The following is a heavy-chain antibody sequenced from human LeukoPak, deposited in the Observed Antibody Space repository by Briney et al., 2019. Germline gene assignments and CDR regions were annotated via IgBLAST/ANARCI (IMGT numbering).Heavy chain of an antibody. V-gene: IGHV4-34*01. J-gene: IGHJ3*02. CDR1: GGSFSGYY. CDR2: INHSGST. D-gene: IGHD1-26*01. CDR3: ARDLVVGATNAFDI. Sequence: SETLSLTCAVYGGSFSGYYWSWIRQPPGKGLEWIGEINHSGSTNYNPSLKSRVTISVDTSKSQFSLKLSSVTAADTAVYYCARDLVVGATNAFDIWGQGTMVTVSS.